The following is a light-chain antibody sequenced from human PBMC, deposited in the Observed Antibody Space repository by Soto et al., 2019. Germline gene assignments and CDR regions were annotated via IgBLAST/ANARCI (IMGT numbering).Light chain of an antibody. V-gene: IGLV2-14*03. CDR2: DVI. CDR3: SSYTSSNTLV. CDR1: RSDVGGYNY. J-gene: IGLJ2*01. Sequence: QSVLTQPASVSGSPGQSITISCTASRSDVGGYNYVSWYQQHPDKAPKLIIYDVINRPSGVSNRFSGSKSGNTASLTISGLQAEDEADYYCSSYTSSNTLVFGGGTKLTVL.